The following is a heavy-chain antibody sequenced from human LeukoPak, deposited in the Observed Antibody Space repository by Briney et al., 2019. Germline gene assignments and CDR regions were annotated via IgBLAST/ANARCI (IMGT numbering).Heavy chain of an antibody. CDR3: ARVLLQTGHEYYYYYYMDV. V-gene: IGHV1-18*01. CDR1: GYTFTSYG. Sequence: ASVKVSCKASGYTFTSYGISWVRQAPGQGLEWMGWISAYNGNTNYAQKLQGRVTMTTDTSTSTAYMELRSLRSDDTAVYYCARVLLQTGHEYYYYYYMDVWGKGTTVTVSS. D-gene: IGHD7-27*01. CDR2: ISAYNGNT. J-gene: IGHJ6*03.